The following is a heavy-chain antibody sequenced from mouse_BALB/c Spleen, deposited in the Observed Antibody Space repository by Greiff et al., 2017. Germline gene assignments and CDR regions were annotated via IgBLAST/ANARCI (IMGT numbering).Heavy chain of an antibody. D-gene: IGHD1-1*01. CDR3: ARDDYYGSSYFDY. Sequence: EVMLVESGGGLVKPGGSLKLSCAASGFTFSSYAMSWVRQTPEKRLEWVASISSGGSTYYPDSVKGRFTISRDNARNILYLQMSSLRSEDTAMYYCARDDYYGSSYFDYWGQGTTLTVSS. V-gene: IGHV5-6-5*01. CDR2: ISSGGST. CDR1: GFTFSSYA. J-gene: IGHJ2*01.